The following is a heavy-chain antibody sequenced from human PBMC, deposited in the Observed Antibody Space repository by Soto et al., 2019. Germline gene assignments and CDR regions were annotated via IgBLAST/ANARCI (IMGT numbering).Heavy chain of an antibody. CDR2: IYWNDDK. Sequence: QITLKESGPTLVNPTQTLTLTCTFSGFSLSTSGVGVGWIRQPPGKALEWLALIYWNDDKRYSPSLKSRLTTTKDTSKNQGVLTMTNVDPVDTATYYCAHSRPGYCGSTSCTDAFDIGGQGTMVTVSS. V-gene: IGHV2-5*01. D-gene: IGHD2-2*01. CDR1: GFSLSTSGVG. CDR3: AHSRPGYCGSTSCTDAFDI. J-gene: IGHJ3*02.